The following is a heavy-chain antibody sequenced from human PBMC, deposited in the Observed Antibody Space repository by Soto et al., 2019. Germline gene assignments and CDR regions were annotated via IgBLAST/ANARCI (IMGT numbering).Heavy chain of an antibody. Sequence: PGESLKISCKGSGYSFTSYWIGWVRQMPWKGLEWMGIIYPGDSDTRYSPSFQGQVTISADKSISTAYLQWSSLKASDTAMYYCARLDITMVRGVIIPIPDYYYGMDVWGQGTTVTVSS. V-gene: IGHV5-51*01. CDR3: ARLDITMVRGVIIPIPDYYYGMDV. CDR2: IYPGDSDT. D-gene: IGHD3-10*01. J-gene: IGHJ6*02. CDR1: GYSFTSYW.